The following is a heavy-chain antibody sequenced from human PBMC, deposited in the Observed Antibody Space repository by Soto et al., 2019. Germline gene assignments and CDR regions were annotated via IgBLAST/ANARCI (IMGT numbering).Heavy chain of an antibody. CDR1: GFSLSTSGVG. CDR2: IYWDDDK. CDR3: AHRPGDYYGNWFEP. Sequence: QITLKESGPTLVKPTQTLTLTCTFSGFSLSTSGVGVGWIRQPPGKALEWLALIYWDDDKRYSPSLKSRLTITNDTSKIQVVLTMTNMDPVDTATYYCAHRPGDYYGNWFEPWGQGTLVTVSS. V-gene: IGHV2-5*02. D-gene: IGHD3-10*01. J-gene: IGHJ5*02.